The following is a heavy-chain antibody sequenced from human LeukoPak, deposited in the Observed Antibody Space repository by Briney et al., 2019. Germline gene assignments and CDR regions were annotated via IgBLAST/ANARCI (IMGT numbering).Heavy chain of an antibody. CDR3: ARQTDSSSSYSWFDP. CDR1: GGSTSSGGYY. Sequence: TLSLTCPVSGGSTSSGGYYWSWIRQHPGKGLEWIGYIYYSGSTYYNPSLKSRVTISVDTSKNQFSLKLSSVTAADTAVYYCARQTDSSSSYSWFDPWGQGTLVTVSS. D-gene: IGHD6-6*01. J-gene: IGHJ5*02. CDR2: IYYSGST. V-gene: IGHV4-31*03.